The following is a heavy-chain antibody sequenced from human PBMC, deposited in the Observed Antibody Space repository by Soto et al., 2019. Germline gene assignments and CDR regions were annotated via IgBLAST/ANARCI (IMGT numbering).Heavy chain of an antibody. D-gene: IGHD1-26*01. CDR1: GSTFSSYA. Sequence: GVLRLSCSVSGSTFSSYAMSWVRQAPGKGLEWVSVISSRGGSVYYADSVKGRFTVPRDNSLNVLFLHMNKLRVEDTAVYYCAKMGLSTTSSFDNWGQGILVTVSS. J-gene: IGHJ4*02. CDR2: ISSRGGSV. CDR3: AKMGLSTTSSFDN. V-gene: IGHV3-23*01.